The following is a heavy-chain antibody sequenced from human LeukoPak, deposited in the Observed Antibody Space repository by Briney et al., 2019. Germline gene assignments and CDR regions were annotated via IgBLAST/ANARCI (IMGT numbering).Heavy chain of an antibody. CDR1: GGSISSGDYY. CDR2: IYYSGST. D-gene: IGHD6-13*01. Sequence: TLSLTCTVSGGSISSGDYYWSWIRQPPGKGLEWIGYIYYSGSTYYNPSLKGRVTISVDTSKNQFSLKLSSVTAADTAVYYCARLAAREYYYYYYMDVWGKGTTVTVSS. V-gene: IGHV4-30-4*08. J-gene: IGHJ6*03. CDR3: ARLAAREYYYYYYMDV.